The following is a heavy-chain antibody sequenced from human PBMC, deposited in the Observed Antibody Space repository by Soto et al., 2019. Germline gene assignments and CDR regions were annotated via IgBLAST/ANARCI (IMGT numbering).Heavy chain of an antibody. CDR2: IYYSGST. CDR1: GGSISSSSYY. V-gene: IGHV4-39*01. D-gene: IGHD2-8*01. J-gene: IGHJ6*03. Sequence: SETLSLTCTVSGGSISSSSYYWGWIRQPPGKGLEWTGSIYYSGSTYYNPSLKSRVTISVDTSKNQFSLKLSSVTAADTAVYYCRCTPGGDYYYYYYMDVWGKGTTVTVSS. CDR3: RCTPGGDYYYYYYMDV.